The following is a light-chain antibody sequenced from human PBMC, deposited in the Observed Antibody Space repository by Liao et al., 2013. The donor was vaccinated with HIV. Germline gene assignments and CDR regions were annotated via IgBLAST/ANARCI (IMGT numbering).Light chain of an antibody. CDR1: KLGDKY. Sequence: SYELTQPPSVSVSPGQTASIICSGDKLGDKYACWYQQKPGQSPVVVIYQDSDRPSGIPERFSGSTSGSTATLTISGTQALDEADYYCQAWDTTTDVAFGGGTKLTVL. CDR2: QDS. CDR3: QAWDTTTDVA. V-gene: IGLV3-1*01. J-gene: IGLJ2*01.